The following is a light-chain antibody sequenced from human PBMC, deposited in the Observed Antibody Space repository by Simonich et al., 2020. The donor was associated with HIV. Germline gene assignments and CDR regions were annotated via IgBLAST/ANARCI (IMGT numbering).Light chain of an antibody. Sequence: DIVMTQSPDSLAVSPGERATLSCRASQSVSSNLAWYQQKPGQAPRLLIYGASTRATGIPARFSGSGSGTDFTLTISSLQPEDFATYYCQQSYSSPTFGGGTKVEIK. CDR2: GAS. CDR1: QSVSSN. V-gene: IGKV3-15*01. J-gene: IGKJ4*01. CDR3: QQSYSSPT.